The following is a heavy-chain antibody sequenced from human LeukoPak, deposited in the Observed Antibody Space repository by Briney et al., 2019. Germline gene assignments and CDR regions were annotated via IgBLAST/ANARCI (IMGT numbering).Heavy chain of an antibody. J-gene: IGHJ4*02. CDR1: GGTFSNYA. V-gene: IGHV1-69*13. Sequence: GASVKVSCKASGGTFSNYAISWVRQAPGQGLEWMGGIIPIFGTANYAQKFQGRVTITADESTSTAYMELSSLRSEDTAVYYCAREGDPESGYGSFGFDYWGQGTLVTVSS. CDR3: AREGDPESGYGSFGFDY. D-gene: IGHD5-12*01. CDR2: IIPIFGTA.